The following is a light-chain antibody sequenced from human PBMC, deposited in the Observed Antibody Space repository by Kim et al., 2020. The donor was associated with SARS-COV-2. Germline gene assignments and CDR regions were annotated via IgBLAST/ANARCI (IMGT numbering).Light chain of an antibody. CDR2: RNN. CDR1: SNNVGNQG. V-gene: IGLV10-54*01. Sequence: QAGLTQPPSVSKGLRQTATLTCTGNSNNVGNQGAAWLQQHQGHPPKLLSYRNNNRPSGISERLSASRSGNTASLTITGLPPEDEADYYCSAWDSSLSAWVFGGGTKLTVL. J-gene: IGLJ3*02. CDR3: SAWDSSLSAWV.